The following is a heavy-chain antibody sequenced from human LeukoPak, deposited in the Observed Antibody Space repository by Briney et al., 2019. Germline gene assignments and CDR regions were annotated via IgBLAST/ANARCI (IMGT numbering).Heavy chain of an antibody. Sequence: PSQTLSLTCTVSGGSISSGSYYWSWIRQPAGKGLEWIGRIYTSGSTNYNPSLKSRVTISVDTSKSQFSLKLSSVTAADTAVYYCARGGLGVVAATPHWYFDLWGRGTLVTVSS. CDR3: ARGGLGVVAATPHWYFDL. V-gene: IGHV4-61*02. J-gene: IGHJ2*01. CDR1: GGSISSGSYY. D-gene: IGHD2-15*01. CDR2: IYTSGST.